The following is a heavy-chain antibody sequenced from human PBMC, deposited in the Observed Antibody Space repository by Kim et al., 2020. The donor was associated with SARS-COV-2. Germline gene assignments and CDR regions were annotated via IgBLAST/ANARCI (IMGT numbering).Heavy chain of an antibody. CDR3: AKDMGESIAAAGTDY. Sequence: GGSLRLSCAASGFTFDDYAMHWVRQAPGKGLEWVSGISWNSGSIGYADSVKGRFTISRDNAKNSLYLQMNSLRAEDTALYYCAKDMGESIAAAGTDYWGQGTLVTVSS. CDR1: GFTFDDYA. V-gene: IGHV3-9*01. J-gene: IGHJ4*02. D-gene: IGHD6-13*01. CDR2: ISWNSGSI.